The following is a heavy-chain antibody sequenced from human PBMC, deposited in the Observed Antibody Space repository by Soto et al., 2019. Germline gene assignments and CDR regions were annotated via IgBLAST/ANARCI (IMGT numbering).Heavy chain of an antibody. Sequence: QVQLQESGPGLVKPSQTLSLTCTVSGGSISSGGYYWSWIRQHPEKGLEWIGYIYDSGRTYYNPSLKSRVTISVDTSKNQFSLKLSSVTAADTAVYYCARRGGSSGIDYWGQGTLVTVSS. V-gene: IGHV4-31*03. J-gene: IGHJ4*02. CDR3: ARRGGSSGIDY. D-gene: IGHD2-2*01. CDR2: IYDSGRT. CDR1: GGSISSGGYY.